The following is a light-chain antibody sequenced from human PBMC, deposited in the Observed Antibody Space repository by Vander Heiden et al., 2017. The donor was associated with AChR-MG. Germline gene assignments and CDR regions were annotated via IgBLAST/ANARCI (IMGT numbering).Light chain of an antibody. V-gene: IGLV1-44*01. Sequence: SVLTPPPSASATPGPRVTITSSGSTCNVGGNSVNWYQQLPRTAPKLLIYGNNQRHSGVPDRFSGATSGTSASLAISRLQSEDEADYYCAAWDDSRTGLVFGGGTKLTVL. J-gene: IGLJ3*02. CDR1: TCNVGGNS. CDR3: AAWDDSRTGLV. CDR2: GNN.